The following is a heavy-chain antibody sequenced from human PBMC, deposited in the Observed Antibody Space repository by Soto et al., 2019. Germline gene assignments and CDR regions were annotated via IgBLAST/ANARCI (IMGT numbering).Heavy chain of an antibody. J-gene: IGHJ4*02. V-gene: IGHV3-23*01. CDR1: GFTFNSYV. CDR3: ARGRYLDSSDYWVANLPFDH. Sequence: PGGSLRLSCAASGFTFNSYVMTWVRQAPGEGLEWVSSISRSGRGSAYYADSVKGRFTISRDNSENTLFLQVNNLRDEDTALYYCARGRYLDSSDYWVANLPFDHWGLGTLVTVSS. D-gene: IGHD3-22*01. CDR2: ISRSGRGSA.